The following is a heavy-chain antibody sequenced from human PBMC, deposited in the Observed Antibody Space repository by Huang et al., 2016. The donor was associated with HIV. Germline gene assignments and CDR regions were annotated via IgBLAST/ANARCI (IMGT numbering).Heavy chain of an antibody. CDR2: MKPNSGTT. CDR1: GYTFNTYD. V-gene: IGHV1-8*01. D-gene: IGHD1-26*01. Sequence: QVQLVQSGAEVKKPGASVKVSCKASGYTFNTYDINWGREATGQGLEWVTWMKPNSGTTGYAQKFQGRFTMTRNTSLSTVYMELSSLTSDDTAVYYCASSPGQVGARGPQDAFDVWGQGTMVTVSS. CDR3: ASSPGQVGARGPQDAFDV. J-gene: IGHJ3*01.